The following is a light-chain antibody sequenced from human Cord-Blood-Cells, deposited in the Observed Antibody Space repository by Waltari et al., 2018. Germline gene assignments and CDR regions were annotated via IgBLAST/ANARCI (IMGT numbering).Light chain of an antibody. V-gene: IGKV3-11*01. CDR3: QQRSNWPPWT. J-gene: IGKJ1*01. CDR1: PSVSRY. Sequence: IVLTQSPATPSLSPGERATLSCRASPSVSRYLAWYQQKPGQAPMLLIYDASNRATGIPASFSGSGAETDFTLTISSLEPENCAVYYCQQRSNWPPWTFGEGTKVEIK. CDR2: DAS.